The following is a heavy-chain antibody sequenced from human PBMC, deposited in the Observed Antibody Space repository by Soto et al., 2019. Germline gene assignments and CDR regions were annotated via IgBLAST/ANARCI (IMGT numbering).Heavy chain of an antibody. CDR3: ASDESGSGPSNVDY. Sequence: QVQLVQSGAEVKKPGASVKVSCKASGYTFTGYYMHWVRQAPGQGLEWMGWINPNSGGTNYAQKFQGWVTIPRDTXXSAASMELGRLRSDETAVYYCASDESGSGPSNVDYWGEGTLVTVSS. J-gene: IGHJ4*02. D-gene: IGHD5-12*01. V-gene: IGHV1-2*04. CDR1: GYTFTGYY. CDR2: INPNSGGT.